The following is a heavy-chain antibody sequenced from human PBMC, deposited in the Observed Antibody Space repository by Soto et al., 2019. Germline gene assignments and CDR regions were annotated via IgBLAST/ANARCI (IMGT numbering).Heavy chain of an antibody. D-gene: IGHD3-22*01. CDR2: IYYGGST. J-gene: IGHJ4*01. CDR3: ARAGYYYENSRPHAYDY. Sequence: TLSPTFTVSGGSSSRGGYYWSWIRQDRGKGLERIGYIYYGGSTYYKASLTSRATISGDTSKNQVSLKLSSVTAADTAVYYCARAGYYYENSRPHAYDYSGQGILGNVSS. V-gene: IGHV4-31*03. CDR1: GGSSSRGGYY.